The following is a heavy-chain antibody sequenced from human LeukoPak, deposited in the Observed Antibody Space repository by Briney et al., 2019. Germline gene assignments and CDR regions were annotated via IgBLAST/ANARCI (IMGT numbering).Heavy chain of an antibody. J-gene: IGHJ6*03. CDR2: INPNSGGT. Sequence: ASVKVSCKASGYTFTGYYMHWVRQAPGQGLEWMGWINPNSGGTNYAQKFQGRVTMTRDTSISTAYMELSRLRSDDTAVCYCARDRSGGFGELFHVYYYYYYMDVWGKGTTVTISS. V-gene: IGHV1-2*02. CDR3: ARDRSGGFGELFHVYYYYYYMDV. D-gene: IGHD3-10*01. CDR1: GYTFTGYY.